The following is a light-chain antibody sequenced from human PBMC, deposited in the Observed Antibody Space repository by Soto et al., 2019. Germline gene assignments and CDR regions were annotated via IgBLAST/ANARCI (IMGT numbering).Light chain of an antibody. CDR3: HQYGYSPNT. CDR1: RSVSSRY. J-gene: IGKJ2*01. V-gene: IGKV3-20*01. CDR2: GTS. Sequence: EIVLTQSPGTLSLSPGERATLSCRASRSVSSRYLAWYQQKPGQASRLLIYGTSSRATGIPDRFSGSGSGTDSTLTISRLEPEDFAVYHCHQYGYSPNTFGQGTKLEIK.